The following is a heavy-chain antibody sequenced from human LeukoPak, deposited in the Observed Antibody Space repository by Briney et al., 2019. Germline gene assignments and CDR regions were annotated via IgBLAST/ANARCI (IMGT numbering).Heavy chain of an antibody. CDR1: GGSISSADYY. V-gene: IGHV4-30-4*08. CDR2: IYYSGST. CDR3: AGYYDSGVYSSYWYFDP. J-gene: IGHJ2*01. Sequence: RPSQTLSLTCTVSGGSISSADYYWSWIRQPPGKGLEWIGYIYYSGSTYYNPSLKSRVTISRDTSKNQFSLRLNSVTAADTAVYYCAGYYDSGVYSSYWYFDPWGRGTLVTVSS. D-gene: IGHD3-22*01.